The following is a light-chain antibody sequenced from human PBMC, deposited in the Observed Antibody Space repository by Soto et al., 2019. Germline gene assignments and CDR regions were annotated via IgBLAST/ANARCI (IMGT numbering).Light chain of an antibody. J-gene: IGKJ2*01. Sequence: AIRMTQSPSSLSASTGDRVTITCRASQGISSYLAWYQQKPGKAPKLLIYAASTLQSGVPSRFSGSGSGTDFTLTISCLQSEDFATYYCQPYYSYPYTFGQGTKVDIK. V-gene: IGKV1-8*01. CDR2: AAS. CDR1: QGISSY. CDR3: QPYYSYPYT.